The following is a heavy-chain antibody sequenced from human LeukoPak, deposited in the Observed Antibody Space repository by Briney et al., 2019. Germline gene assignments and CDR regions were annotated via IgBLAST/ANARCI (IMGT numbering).Heavy chain of an antibody. CDR2: ISTTGGST. V-gene: IGHV3-23*01. CDR1: GFTFSSYA. CDR3: AKEGVGYYYDSSGYYSHGWFDP. J-gene: IGHJ5*02. D-gene: IGHD3-22*01. Sequence: GGSLRLSCAASGFTFSSYAMSWVRQAPGKGLEWVSTISTTGGSTYYADSVKGHFTISRDNSENTLYLQMNSLRAEDTALYYCAKEGVGYYYDSSGYYSHGWFDPWGQGTLVTVSS.